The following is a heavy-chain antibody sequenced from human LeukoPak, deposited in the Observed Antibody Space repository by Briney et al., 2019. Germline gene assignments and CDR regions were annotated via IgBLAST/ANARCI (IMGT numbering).Heavy chain of an antibody. J-gene: IGHJ4*02. D-gene: IGHD1-26*01. V-gene: IGHV6-1*01. CDR2: TYYRSRWYS. CDR3: ARAGGGSLPFEY. CDR1: GDSVSNKSAT. Sequence: SQTLSLTCVNSGDSVSNKSATWNWIRQSPSRGLEWLGRTYYRSRWYSDYAVSVVGRITLSPDTSKNQFSLQLNSVTPEDTAVYYCARAGGGSLPFEYWGQGILVTVSS.